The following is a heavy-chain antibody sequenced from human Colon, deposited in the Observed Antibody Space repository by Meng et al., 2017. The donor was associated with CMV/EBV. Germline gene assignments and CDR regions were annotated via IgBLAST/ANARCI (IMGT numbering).Heavy chain of an antibody. CDR3: AKDFYMSSWFGAFDV. CDR2: IWSEGSDK. V-gene: IGHV3-33*06. CDR1: GFTFRNFA. D-gene: IGHD6-13*01. Sequence: GESLKISCAASGFTFRNFAMHWVRQAPGKGLEWVAVIWSEGSDKFYAGSVKGRFTISRDNSKNTLSLEMNSLRAEDTGVYYCAKDFYMSSWFGAFDVWGLGTKVTVSS. J-gene: IGHJ3*01.